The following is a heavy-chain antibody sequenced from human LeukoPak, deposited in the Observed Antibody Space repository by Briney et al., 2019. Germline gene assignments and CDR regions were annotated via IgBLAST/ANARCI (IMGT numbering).Heavy chain of an antibody. CDR2: ISDNGERT. Sequence: PGGSLRLSCTGSGFTFGDSAMAWVRQAPGKGLEWVSAISDNGERTYYADSVKGRFTISRDNSKSTLYLQMNSLRAEDTAVYYCAKERGVSKPFDYWGQGTLVTVSS. D-gene: IGHD2-8*02. J-gene: IGHJ4*02. CDR3: AKERGVSKPFDY. V-gene: IGHV3-23*01. CDR1: GFTFGDSA.